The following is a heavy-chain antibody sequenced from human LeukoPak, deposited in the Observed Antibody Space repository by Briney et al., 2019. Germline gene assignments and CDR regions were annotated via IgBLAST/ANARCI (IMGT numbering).Heavy chain of an antibody. J-gene: IGHJ5*02. Sequence: VGPLRLSCAASGFTFSGSAMHWVRQASGKGLEWVGRIRNKANSYATAYTASVKGRFTISRDDSKNTAYLQMNSLKTEDTAVYYCTRYSSSDNWFDPWGQGTLVTVSS. D-gene: IGHD6-6*01. V-gene: IGHV3-73*01. CDR2: IRNKANSYAT. CDR1: GFTFSGSA. CDR3: TRYSSSDNWFDP.